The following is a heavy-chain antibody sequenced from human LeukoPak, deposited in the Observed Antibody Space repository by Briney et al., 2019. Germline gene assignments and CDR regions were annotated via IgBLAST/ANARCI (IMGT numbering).Heavy chain of an antibody. J-gene: IGHJ4*02. CDR3: ARHRSADDGRRLDS. CDR1: GCDFTTYW. Sequence: GESLKISCKVSGCDFTTYWIGWVRQMPGKGLEWMGIIYPGDSDTRYSPSFQGQVTISADESISTAYLQWSSLKASDTAMYYCARHRSADDGRRLDSWGQGTLVTVSS. D-gene: IGHD2-2*01. V-gene: IGHV5-51*01. CDR2: IYPGDSDT.